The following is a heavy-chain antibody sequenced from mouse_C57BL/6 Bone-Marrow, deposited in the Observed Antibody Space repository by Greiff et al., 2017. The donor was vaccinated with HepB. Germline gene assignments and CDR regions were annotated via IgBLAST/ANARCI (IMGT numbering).Heavy chain of an antibody. CDR1: GFTFSSYG. V-gene: IGHV5-6*01. CDR2: ISSGGSYT. CDR3: ARPGVITTVVALYYYAMDY. J-gene: IGHJ4*01. Sequence: EVQGVESGGDLVKPGGSLKLSCAASGFTFSSYGMSWVRQTPDKRLEWVATISSGGSYTYYPDSVKGRFTISRDNAKNTLYLQMSSLKSEDTAMYYCARPGVITTVVALYYYAMDYWGQGTSVTVSS. D-gene: IGHD1-1*01.